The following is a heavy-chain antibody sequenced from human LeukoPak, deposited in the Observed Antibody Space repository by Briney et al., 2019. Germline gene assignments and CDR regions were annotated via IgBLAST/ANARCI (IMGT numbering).Heavy chain of an antibody. V-gene: IGHV1-69*13. D-gene: IGHD6-19*01. CDR1: GGTFSSYA. CDR2: IIPIFGTA. CDR3: ARGGAVAGRYYGMDV. Sequence: ASVKVSCKASGGTFSSYAISWVRQAPGKGLEWMGGIIPIFGTANYAQKFQGRVTITAAQSTSTAYMELSSLRSEDAAVYYCARGGAVAGRYYGMDVWGQGTTVTVSS. J-gene: IGHJ6*02.